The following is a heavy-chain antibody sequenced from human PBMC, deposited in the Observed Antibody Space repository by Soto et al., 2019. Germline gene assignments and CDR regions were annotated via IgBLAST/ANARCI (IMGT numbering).Heavy chain of an antibody. Sequence: GGSLRLSCAASGFTFSSYGMHWVRQAPGKGLEWVAVISYDGSNKYYADSVKGRFTISRDNSKNTLYLQMNSLRAEDTAVYYCAKAQLWFGELLAEEVWGQGTTVTVSS. J-gene: IGHJ6*02. CDR2: ISYDGSNK. D-gene: IGHD3-10*01. V-gene: IGHV3-30*18. CDR3: AKAQLWFGELLAEEV. CDR1: GFTFSSYG.